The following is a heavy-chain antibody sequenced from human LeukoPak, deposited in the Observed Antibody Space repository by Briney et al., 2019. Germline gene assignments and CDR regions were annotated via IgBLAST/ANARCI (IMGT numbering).Heavy chain of an antibody. CDR3: AREVDYDILTGYYKKKYYYYYYGMDV. CDR2: IIPILGIA. CDR1: GGTFSSYA. Sequence: SVKVSCKASGGTFSSYAISWVRQAPGQGLGWMGRIIPILGIANYAQKFQGRVTITADKSTSTAYMELSSLRSEDTAVYYCAREVDYDILTGYYKKKYYYYYYGMDVWGQGTTVTVSS. V-gene: IGHV1-69*04. J-gene: IGHJ6*02. D-gene: IGHD3-9*01.